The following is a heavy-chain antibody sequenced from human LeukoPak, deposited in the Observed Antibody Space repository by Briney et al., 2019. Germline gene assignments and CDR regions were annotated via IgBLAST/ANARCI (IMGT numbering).Heavy chain of an antibody. Sequence: GRSLRLSCAASGFTFDDYAMHWVRQAPGKGLEWVSGISWNSGSIGYADSVKGRFTISRDNAKNSLYLQMNSLRAEDTAVYYCARGAGYCSSTNCHLWFDYWGQGALVTVSS. D-gene: IGHD2-2*01. CDR1: GFTFDDYA. CDR3: ARGAGYCSSTNCHLWFDY. J-gene: IGHJ4*02. V-gene: IGHV3-9*01. CDR2: ISWNSGSI.